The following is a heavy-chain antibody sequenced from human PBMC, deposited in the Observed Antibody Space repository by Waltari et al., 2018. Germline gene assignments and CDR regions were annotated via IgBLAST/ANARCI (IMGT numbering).Heavy chain of an antibody. Sequence: EVQLLESGGGLVQPGGSLRLSCAASGFTFSSYAMSWVRQAPGKGLEWVSAIRGRGGSTDYADAVKGRLTSSRDNAKNTRYLQMNSLRAEDTAVYYCAKDRGGSYPYYFDYWGQGTLVTVSS. CDR3: AKDRGGSYPYYFDY. CDR2: IRGRGGST. V-gene: IGHV3-23*01. D-gene: IGHD1-26*01. J-gene: IGHJ4*02. CDR1: GFTFSSYA.